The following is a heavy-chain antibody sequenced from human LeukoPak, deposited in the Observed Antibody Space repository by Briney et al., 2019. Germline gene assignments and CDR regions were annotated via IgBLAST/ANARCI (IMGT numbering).Heavy chain of an antibody. D-gene: IGHD6-19*01. Sequence: GGSLRLSCAASGFTFSGSAMHWVRQAPGKGLEWVAVISYDGSNKYYADSVKGRFTISRDNSKNTLYLQMNSLRAEDTAVYYCAKDRGSGWTGGDYWGQGTLVTVSS. CDR1: GFTFSGSA. V-gene: IGHV3-30*04. J-gene: IGHJ4*02. CDR2: ISYDGSNK. CDR3: AKDRGSGWTGGDY.